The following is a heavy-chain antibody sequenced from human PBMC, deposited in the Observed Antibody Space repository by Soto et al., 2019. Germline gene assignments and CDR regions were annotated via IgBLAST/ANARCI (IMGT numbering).Heavy chain of an antibody. J-gene: IGHJ3*02. D-gene: IGHD5-18*01. Sequence: PATLSLTCTVSGGSISSSSYYWGWIRQPPGKGLEWIGSIYYSGSTYYNPSLKSRVTISVDTSKTQFSLQLSYRNAADTAVDYFARSGGLHTAVHFVIWGPGTMVTFS. CDR3: ARSGGLHTAVHFVI. CDR2: IYYSGST. V-gene: IGHV4-39*01. CDR1: GGSISSSSYY.